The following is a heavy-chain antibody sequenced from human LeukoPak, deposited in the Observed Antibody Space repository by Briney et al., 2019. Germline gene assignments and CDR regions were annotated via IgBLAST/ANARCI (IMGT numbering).Heavy chain of an antibody. CDR3: ASPYNWNYERPYYYYGMDV. Sequence: PSETLSLTCTVSGGSISSSRYYWGWIRRPPGKGLEWIGSIYYSGSTYYNPSLKSRVTISEDTSKNQFSLKLSSVTAADTAVYYCASPYNWNYERPYYYYGMDVWGQGTTVTVSS. CDR1: GGSISSSRYY. V-gene: IGHV4-39*01. D-gene: IGHD1-7*01. J-gene: IGHJ6*02. CDR2: IYYSGST.